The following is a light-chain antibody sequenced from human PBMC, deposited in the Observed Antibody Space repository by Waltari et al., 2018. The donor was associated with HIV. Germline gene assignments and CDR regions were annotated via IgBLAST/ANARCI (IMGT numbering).Light chain of an antibody. J-gene: IGLJ3*02. V-gene: IGLV3-10*01. CDR3: YSTESSGTHRV. CDR1: TLPKKY. Sequence: SYVLPPPPSVPVSPGQPARITCAGDTLPKKYTHWYQQKSGQAPVLVIYEDIKRPSGIPERFSGSSSGTMAILTISGAQVEDEADYYCYSTESSGTHRVFGGGTKLTV. CDR2: EDI.